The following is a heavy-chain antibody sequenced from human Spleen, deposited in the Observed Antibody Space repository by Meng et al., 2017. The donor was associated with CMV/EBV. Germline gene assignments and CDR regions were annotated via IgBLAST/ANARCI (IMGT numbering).Heavy chain of an antibody. D-gene: IGHD3-22*01. J-gene: IGHJ4*02. Sequence: SETLSLTCTVSGGSISSYYWSWIRQSPGKGLEWIGYIYYSGSTNYNPSLKSRVTIPVDTSKNQFSLKLSSVTAADTAVYYCAKESGLLYYDGSDYWHYFDYWGRGTLVTVSS. CDR1: GGSISSYY. V-gene: IGHV4-59*01. CDR3: AKESGLLYYDGSDYWHYFDY. CDR2: IYYSGST.